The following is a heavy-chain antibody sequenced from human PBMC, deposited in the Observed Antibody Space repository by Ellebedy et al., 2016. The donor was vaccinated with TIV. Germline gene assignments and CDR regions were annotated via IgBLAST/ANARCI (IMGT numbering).Heavy chain of an antibody. D-gene: IGHD2/OR15-2a*01. CDR2: ISGSGAST. CDR3: AKGGGVLHNWFDP. Sequence: PGGSLRLSWAVSGFTFSSYAMSWVRQAPGKGLEWVSAISGSGASTYYADSVKGRFTISRDNSKKTLYLQTNSLRAEDTAVYYCAKGGGVLHNWFDPWGQGTLVTVSS. CDR1: GFTFSSYA. V-gene: IGHV3-23*01. J-gene: IGHJ5*02.